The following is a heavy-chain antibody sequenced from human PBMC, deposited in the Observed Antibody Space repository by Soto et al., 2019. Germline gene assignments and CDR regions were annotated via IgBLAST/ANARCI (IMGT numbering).Heavy chain of an antibody. D-gene: IGHD3-3*01. Sequence: SVKVSCKASGGTFSSYAISWVRQAPGQGLEWMGGIIPIFGTANYAQKFQGRVTITADESTSTAYMELSSLRSEDTAVYYCARELNYDFWSGSDGMDVWGQGTTVTVS. V-gene: IGHV1-69*13. J-gene: IGHJ6*02. CDR2: IIPIFGTA. CDR3: ARELNYDFWSGSDGMDV. CDR1: GGTFSSYA.